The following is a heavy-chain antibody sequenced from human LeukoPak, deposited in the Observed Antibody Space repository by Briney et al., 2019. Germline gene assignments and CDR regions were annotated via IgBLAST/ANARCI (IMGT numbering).Heavy chain of an antibody. CDR1: GFTFSRYG. CDR3: AKVPIAVAVGWFDP. CDR2: ISDSGGST. V-gene: IGHV3-23*01. Sequence: GGSLRLSCAASGFTFSRYGMHWVRQAPGKGLEWVSTISDSGGSTYYTDSVKGRFTISRDNSKNTLFLQMNNLRAEDTAIYYCAKVPIAVAVGWFDPWGQGTLVTVSS. J-gene: IGHJ5*02. D-gene: IGHD6-19*01.